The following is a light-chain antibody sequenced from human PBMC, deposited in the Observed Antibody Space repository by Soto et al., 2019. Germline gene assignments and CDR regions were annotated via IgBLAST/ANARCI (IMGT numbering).Light chain of an antibody. CDR3: QQRSNLWT. CDR1: QSVSSY. CDR2: DAS. Sequence: EIVLTQSPATLSLSPGEIATLSCRASQSVSSYLAWYQQKPGQAPRLLIYDASNRATGIPARFSGSGSGTDFTLTISSLEPEDFAVYYCQQRSNLWTFGQGTKVDIK. V-gene: IGKV3-11*01. J-gene: IGKJ1*01.